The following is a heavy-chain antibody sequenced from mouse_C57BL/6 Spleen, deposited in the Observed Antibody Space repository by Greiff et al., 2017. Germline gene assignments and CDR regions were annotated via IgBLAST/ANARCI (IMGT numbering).Heavy chain of an antibody. CDR3: ARRDDGYYRAMDY. D-gene: IGHD2-3*01. V-gene: IGHV8-12*01. J-gene: IGHJ4*01. CDR1: GFSLSTSGMG. CDR2: IYWDDDK. Sequence: QVTLKECGPGILQSSQTLSLTCSFSGFSLSTSGMGVSWIRQPSGKGLEWLAHIYWDDDKRYNPSLKSRLTISKDTSRNQVFLKITSVDTADTATYYCARRDDGYYRAMDYWGQGTSVTVSS.